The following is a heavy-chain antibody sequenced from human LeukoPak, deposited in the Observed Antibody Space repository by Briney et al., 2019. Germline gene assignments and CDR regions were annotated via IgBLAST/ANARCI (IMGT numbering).Heavy chain of an antibody. D-gene: IGHD1-7*01. CDR3: ARDRRMRVRGYGKTGTTALDY. CDR1: GFTFSSYD. V-gene: IGHV3-23*01. J-gene: IGHJ4*02. Sequence: GGSLRLSCAASGFTFSSYDMSWVRQAPGKGLEWVSGISGSGGSRNYADSVKGRFTISRDNSEKTLYLQMNSLRAEDTAVYFCARDRRMRVRGYGKTGTTALDYWGQGTLVTVSS. CDR2: ISGSGGSR.